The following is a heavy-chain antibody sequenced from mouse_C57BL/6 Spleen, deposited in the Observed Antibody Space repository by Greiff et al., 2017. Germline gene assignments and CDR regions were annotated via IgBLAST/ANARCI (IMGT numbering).Heavy chain of an antibody. J-gene: IGHJ2*01. CDR2: IDPSGSYT. Sequence: VQLQQPGAELVKPGASVKLSCKASGYTFTSYWMQWVKQRPGQGLEWIGKIDPSGSYTYYTQKFKGKATLTVDTSSRTAYMPLSSVTSEDSAVYYCARGRGYYLDYWGQGTTLTVSS. V-gene: IGHV1-50*01. CDR1: GYTFTSYW. CDR3: ARGRGYYLDY.